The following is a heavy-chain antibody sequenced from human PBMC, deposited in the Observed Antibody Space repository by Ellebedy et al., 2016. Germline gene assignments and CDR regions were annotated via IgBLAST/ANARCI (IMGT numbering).Heavy chain of an antibody. D-gene: IGHD1-1*01. Sequence: GGSLRLSCAASGFTFSSYSMNWVRQAPGKGLEWVSSISSSSSYIYYADSVKGRFTISRDNAKNSLYLQMNSLRAEDTAVYYCARDRGNWNDVYWYFDLWGRGTLVTVSS. J-gene: IGHJ2*01. CDR1: GFTFSSYS. CDR2: ISSSSSYI. CDR3: ARDRGNWNDVYWYFDL. V-gene: IGHV3-21*01.